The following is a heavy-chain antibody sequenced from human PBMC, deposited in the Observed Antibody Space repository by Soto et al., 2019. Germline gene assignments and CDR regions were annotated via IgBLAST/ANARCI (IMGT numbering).Heavy chain of an antibody. CDR2: INPTSGST. CDR3: ARLDIVGPSTAP. J-gene: IGHJ5*02. CDR1: GYTFTTYY. D-gene: IGHD1-26*01. Sequence: QVQLLQSGAEVKRPGASVNVSCKAFGYTFTTYYMHWVRQAPGQGLEWMGMINPTSGSTTYAQNFQGRVTMTRDKSTRTVYMELNSLRSEDTAVYYCARLDIVGPSTAPWGQGTLVTVSS. V-gene: IGHV1-46*01.